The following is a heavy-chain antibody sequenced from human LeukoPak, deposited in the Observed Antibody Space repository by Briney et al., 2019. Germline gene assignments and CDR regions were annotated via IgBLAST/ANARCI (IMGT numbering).Heavy chain of an antibody. CDR2: TSGTGSTI. J-gene: IGHJ4*02. D-gene: IGHD4-17*01. Sequence: PGRSLRLSCAASGFTFSNYEMNWVRQAPGKGLEWVSYTSGTGSTIYYAASVKGRFTISRDNAKNSLYLQMNSLRAEDTAVYYCARGAYGDYFDHWGQGTLVTVSS. V-gene: IGHV3-48*03. CDR1: GFTFSNYE. CDR3: ARGAYGDYFDH.